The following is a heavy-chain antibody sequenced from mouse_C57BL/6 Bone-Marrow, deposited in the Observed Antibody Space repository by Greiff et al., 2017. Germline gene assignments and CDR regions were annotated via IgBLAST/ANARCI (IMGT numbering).Heavy chain of an antibody. CDR3: ARSSITTVVAYYNAMDY. V-gene: IGHV14-3*01. CDR2: IDPANGNT. CDR1: GFNITNTY. J-gene: IGHJ4*01. Sequence: EVQLQQSVAELVRPGASVKLSCTASGFNITNTYMHWVKQRPEQGLEWIGRIDPANGNTKYAPKFQGKATITADTSSNTAYLQLSSLTSEDTAIYYCARSSITTVVAYYNAMDYWGQGTSVTVSS. D-gene: IGHD1-1*01.